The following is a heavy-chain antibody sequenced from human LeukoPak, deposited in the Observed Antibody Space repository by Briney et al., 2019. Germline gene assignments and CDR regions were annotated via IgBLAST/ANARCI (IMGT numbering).Heavy chain of an antibody. Sequence: SETLSLTCTVSGGSISSSTYYWGWIRQPPGKGLEWIGSIYYSGSTYYNPSLKSRVTISVDTSKNQFSLKLSSVTAADTAVYYCARPSSSGYQYWGQGTLVTVSS. CDR3: ARPSSSGYQY. J-gene: IGHJ4*02. D-gene: IGHD3-22*01. CDR1: GGSISSSTYY. V-gene: IGHV4-39*07. CDR2: IYYSGST.